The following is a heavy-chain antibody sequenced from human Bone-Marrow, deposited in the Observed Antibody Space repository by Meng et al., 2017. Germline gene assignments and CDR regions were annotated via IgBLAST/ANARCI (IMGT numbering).Heavy chain of an antibody. CDR1: GFTVSSNE. J-gene: IGHJ5*02. CDR3: ATDILTGPNWFDP. V-gene: IGHV3-38-3*01. D-gene: IGHD3-9*01. CDR2: ISGGST. Sequence: GESLKISCAASGFTVSSNEMSWVRQAPGKGLEWVSSISGGSTYYADSRKGRFTISRDNSKNTLHLQMNSLRAEDTAVYYCATDILTGPNWFDPWGQGTLVTVSS.